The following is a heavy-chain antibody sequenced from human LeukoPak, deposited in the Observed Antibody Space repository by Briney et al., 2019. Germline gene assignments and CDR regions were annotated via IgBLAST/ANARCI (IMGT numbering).Heavy chain of an antibody. CDR3: ARDYGSGSGNWFDA. CDR2: MYPGDSDT. Sequence: GESLQISLQGSGYRFSSYWIGWVRQMTGKGLEWMGTMYPGDSDTRYSPSFQGQVTISVDKYITPAYLEWSGLKASDTAMYYCARDYGSGSGNWFDAWGPGTLVTVSS. J-gene: IGHJ5*02. D-gene: IGHD3-10*01. CDR1: GYRFSSYW. V-gene: IGHV5-51*01.